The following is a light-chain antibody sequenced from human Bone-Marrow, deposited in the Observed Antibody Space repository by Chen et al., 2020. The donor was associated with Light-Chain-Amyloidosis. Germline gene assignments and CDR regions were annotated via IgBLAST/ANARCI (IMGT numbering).Light chain of an antibody. CDR3: HHYGSSHT. Sequence: EIVLTQSPGTLSLAPGKRATLSCRASQSVSSSYLGWDQQKPGQDPRLLIHGASSRATGIPDRFSGSGCGTDFTRGSRRLEPEDFAVYYCHHYGSSHTFGQGTKLEI. V-gene: IGKV3-20*01. J-gene: IGKJ2*01. CDR1: QSVSSSY. CDR2: GAS.